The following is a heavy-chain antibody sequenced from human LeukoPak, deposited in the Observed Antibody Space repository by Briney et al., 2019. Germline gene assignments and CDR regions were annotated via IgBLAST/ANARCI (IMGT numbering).Heavy chain of an antibody. CDR3: ARPYASGYYHDAFDI. CDR1: GGSISSYY. Sequence: SSETLSLTCTVSGGSISSYYWSWIRQPPGKGLEWIGYIYYSGSTNYNPSLKSRVTISVDTSKNQFSLKLSSVTAADTAVYHCARPYASGYYHDAFDIWGQGTMVTVSS. V-gene: IGHV4-59*08. J-gene: IGHJ3*02. CDR2: IYYSGST. D-gene: IGHD3-22*01.